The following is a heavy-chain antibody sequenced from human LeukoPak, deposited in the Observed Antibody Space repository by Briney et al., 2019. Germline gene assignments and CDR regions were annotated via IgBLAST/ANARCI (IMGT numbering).Heavy chain of an antibody. CDR3: AADPPYYYDSSGSY. D-gene: IGHD3-22*01. CDR2: IVVGNGNT. J-gene: IGHJ4*02. CDR1: GFTFTSSA. Sequence: GASVKVSCKASGFTFTSSAVQWVRQARGQRLEWIGWIVVGNGNTNYAQKFQERVTITRDMSTSTAYMELSSLRSEDTAVYYCAADPPYYYDSSGSYWGQGTLVTVSS. V-gene: IGHV1-58*01.